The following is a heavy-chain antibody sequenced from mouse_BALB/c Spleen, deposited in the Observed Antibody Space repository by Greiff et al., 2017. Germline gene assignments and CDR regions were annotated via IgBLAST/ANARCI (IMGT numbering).Heavy chain of an antibody. V-gene: IGHV10-1*02. D-gene: IGHD1-1*01. J-gene: IGHJ3*01. CDR3: VRHYGFAY. CDR1: GFTFNTYA. Sequence: EVQLVESGGGLVQPKGSLKLSCAASGFTFNTYAMNWVRQDPGKGLEWVARIRSKSNNYATYYADSVKDRFTISRDDSQSMLYLQMNNLKTEDTAMYYCVRHYGFAYWGQGTLVTVSA. CDR2: IRSKSNNYAT.